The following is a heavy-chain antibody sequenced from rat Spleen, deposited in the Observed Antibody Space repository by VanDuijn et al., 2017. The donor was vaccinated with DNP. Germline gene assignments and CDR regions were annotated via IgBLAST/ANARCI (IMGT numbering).Heavy chain of an antibody. D-gene: IGHD4-3*01. V-gene: IGHV5-17*01. CDR2: ISYDGGTT. CDR1: GFTFSDYA. CDR3: IRWNSGHFDY. Sequence: EVQLVESGGGLLQPGRSLKLSCAASGFTFSDYAMAWVRQAPKKGLEWVASISYDGGTTYYRDSVKGRFTISRDNAKSTLYLQMESLRSEDTATYYCIRWNSGHFDYWGQGVMVTVSS. J-gene: IGHJ2*01.